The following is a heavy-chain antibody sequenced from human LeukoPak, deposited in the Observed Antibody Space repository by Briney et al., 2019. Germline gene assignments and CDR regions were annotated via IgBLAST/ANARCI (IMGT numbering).Heavy chain of an antibody. CDR2: IYYSGST. CDR3: ARVVPRYYYGSGSSFYYMDV. Sequence: SETLSHTCTVSGGSISSYYWSWIRQPPGKGLEWIGYIYYSGSTNYNPSLKSRVTISVDASKNQFSLKLSSVTAADTAVYYCARVVPRYYYGSGSSFYYMDVWGKGTTVTVSS. V-gene: IGHV4-59*01. J-gene: IGHJ6*03. D-gene: IGHD3-10*01. CDR1: GGSISSYY.